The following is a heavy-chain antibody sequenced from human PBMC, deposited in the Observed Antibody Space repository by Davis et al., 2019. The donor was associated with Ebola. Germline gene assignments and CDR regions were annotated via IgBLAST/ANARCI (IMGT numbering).Heavy chain of an antibody. J-gene: IGHJ4*02. CDR1: GYTFTSYD. Sequence: AASVKVSCKASGYTFTSYDINWVRQATGQGLEWMGWMNPNSGNTGYAQKFQGRITMTRNISISTAYMELTSLRSADTAVYYCARRMGARSGFDYWGQGSLVTVSS. V-gene: IGHV1-8*01. CDR2: MNPNSGNT. CDR3: ARRMGARSGFDY. D-gene: IGHD1-26*01.